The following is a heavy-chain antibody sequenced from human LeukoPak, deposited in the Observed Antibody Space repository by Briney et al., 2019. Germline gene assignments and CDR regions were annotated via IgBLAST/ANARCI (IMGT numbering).Heavy chain of an antibody. CDR1: GFTFSSYW. CDR3: ARGRPYYYDSSGYRGGMDV. Sequence: GGSLRLSCAASGFTFSSYWMSWVRQAPGKGLEWVANIKQDGSEKYYVDSVKGRFTISRDNAKNSLYLQMNSLRAEDTAVYYCARGRPYYYDSSGYRGGMDVWGQGTTVTVSS. V-gene: IGHV3-7*03. J-gene: IGHJ6*02. CDR2: IKQDGSEK. D-gene: IGHD3-22*01.